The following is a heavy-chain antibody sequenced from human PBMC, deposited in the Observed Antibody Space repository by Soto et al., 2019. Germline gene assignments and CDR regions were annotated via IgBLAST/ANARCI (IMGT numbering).Heavy chain of an antibody. Sequence: QVQLVESGGGVVQPGRSLRLSCAASGFTFSSYAMHWVRQAPGKGLEWVAVISYDGSNKYYADSVKGRFTISRDNSKNTLYLQMNSLRAEDTAVYYCARGVKYEDYYDSSGYDYWGQGTLVTVSS. D-gene: IGHD3-22*01. CDR1: GFTFSSYA. V-gene: IGHV3-30-3*01. CDR2: ISYDGSNK. J-gene: IGHJ4*02. CDR3: ARGVKYEDYYDSSGYDY.